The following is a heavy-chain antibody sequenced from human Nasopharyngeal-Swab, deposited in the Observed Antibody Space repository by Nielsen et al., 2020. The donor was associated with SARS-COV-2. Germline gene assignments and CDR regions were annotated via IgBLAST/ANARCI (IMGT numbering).Heavy chain of an antibody. CDR2: ISVNGAST. Sequence: GSLKISCAASGFTFSSYAMTWVRQAPGKGLEWVSSISVNGASTYYAGSVKGRFTISRDNSRNTLYLQLNSLRAEDTAIYYCAKRVAGKYYYMDVWGKGTTVTVSS. CDR1: GFTFSSYA. J-gene: IGHJ6*03. CDR3: AKRVAGKYYYMDV. V-gene: IGHV3-23*01. D-gene: IGHD3-10*01.